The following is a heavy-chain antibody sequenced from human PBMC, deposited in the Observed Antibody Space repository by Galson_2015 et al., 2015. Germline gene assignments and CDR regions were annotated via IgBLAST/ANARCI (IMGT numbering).Heavy chain of an antibody. Sequence: RQAPGQGLQWMGGITPLFDTPNYAQKFQGRVTITAEKSTNTAYMELSSLRSEDTALYYCARASQDCTKTSCPYNYWGQGTLVTVSS. J-gene: IGHJ4*02. V-gene: IGHV1-69*06. D-gene: IGHD2-8*01. CDR3: ARASQDCTKTSCPYNY. CDR2: ITPLFDTP.